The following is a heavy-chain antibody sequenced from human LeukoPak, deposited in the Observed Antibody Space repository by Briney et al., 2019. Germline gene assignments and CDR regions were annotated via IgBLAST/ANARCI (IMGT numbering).Heavy chain of an antibody. V-gene: IGHV4-38-2*02. CDR3: ARGAVEMATIKYSHLFDY. J-gene: IGHJ4*02. CDR2: IYHSGST. CDR1: GYSISSGYY. Sequence: SETLSLTCTVSGYSISSGYYWGWIRPPPGKGLEWIGSIYHSGSTYYNPSLKSRVTISVDTSKNQFSLKLSPVTAADTAVYYCARGAVEMATIKYSHLFDYWGQGTLVTVSS. D-gene: IGHD5-24*01.